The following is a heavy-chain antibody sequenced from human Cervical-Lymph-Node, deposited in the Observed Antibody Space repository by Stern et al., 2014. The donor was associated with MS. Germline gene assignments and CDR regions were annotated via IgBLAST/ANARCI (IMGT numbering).Heavy chain of an antibody. Sequence: QITLKESGPTLVKPTQTLTLTCTFSGFSLSTSGVGVGWIRQPPGKALEWLALLYWDDDKRYSPSLKSRLTITKDTSKNQVVLTMTNMDPVDTATYYCAHSITMIVVNEGYFDYWGQGTLVTVSS. V-gene: IGHV2-5*02. CDR2: LYWDDDK. J-gene: IGHJ4*02. CDR1: GFSLSTSGVG. D-gene: IGHD3-22*01. CDR3: AHSITMIVVNEGYFDY.